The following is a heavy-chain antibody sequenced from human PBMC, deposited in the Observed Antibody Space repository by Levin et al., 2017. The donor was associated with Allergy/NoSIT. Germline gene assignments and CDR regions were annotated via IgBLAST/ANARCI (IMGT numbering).Heavy chain of an antibody. Sequence: GESLKISCAASGFTFSSNWMHWVRQPPGKGLVSVSRINNDGSSTTYADSVKGRFTISRDNAKYTLYLQMNSLRVEDTAVYYCARDRGGWTTWGQGTLVTVSS. CDR3: ARDRGGWTT. D-gene: IGHD3-10*01. J-gene: IGHJ5*02. CDR2: INNDGSST. CDR1: GFTFSSNW. V-gene: IGHV3-74*01.